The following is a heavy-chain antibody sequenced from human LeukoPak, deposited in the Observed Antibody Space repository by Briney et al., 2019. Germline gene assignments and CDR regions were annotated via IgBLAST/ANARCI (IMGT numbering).Heavy chain of an antibody. CDR2: ISYDGSNK. J-gene: IGHJ6*02. Sequence: GGSLRLSCAASGFTFSSYAMHWVRQAPGKGLEWVAVISYDGSNKYYADSVKGRFTISRDNSKNTLYLQMNSLRAEDTAVYYCARVERYFDWLFSYYYSGMDVWGQGTTVTVSS. V-gene: IGHV3-30-3*01. CDR3: ARVERYFDWLFSYYYSGMDV. D-gene: IGHD3-9*01. CDR1: GFTFSSYA.